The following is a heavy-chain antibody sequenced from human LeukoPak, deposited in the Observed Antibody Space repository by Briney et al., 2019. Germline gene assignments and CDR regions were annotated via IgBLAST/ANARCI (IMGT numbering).Heavy chain of an antibody. CDR2: ISAYNGNT. V-gene: IGHV1-18*01. Sequence: ASVKVSCKASGYTFTSYGISWVRQAPGQGLEWMGWISAYNGNTNYAQKLQGRVTMTTDTSTSTAYMELRSLRSDDTAVYYCARVPYYYDSSGPHDYWGQGTLVTVSS. CDR1: GYTFTSYG. CDR3: ARVPYYYDSSGPHDY. J-gene: IGHJ4*02. D-gene: IGHD3-22*01.